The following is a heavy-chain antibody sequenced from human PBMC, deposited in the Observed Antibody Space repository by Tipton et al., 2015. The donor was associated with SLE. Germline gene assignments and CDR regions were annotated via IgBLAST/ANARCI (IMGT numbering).Heavy chain of an antibody. J-gene: IGHJ4*02. V-gene: IGHV4-59*01. Sequence: TLSLTCTVSGGSISSFYWYWIRQPPGKGLEWIGYVYNSGRSTCNPSLKSRVNMSVDTSENQFSLKLSSVTAADTAIYYCGRGRWINYWGQGTLVTVSS. CDR2: VYNSGRS. CDR1: GGSISSFY. CDR3: GRGRWINY. D-gene: IGHD5-12*01.